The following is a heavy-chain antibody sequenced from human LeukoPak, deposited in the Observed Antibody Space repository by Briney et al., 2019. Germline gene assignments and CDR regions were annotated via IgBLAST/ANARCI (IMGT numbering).Heavy chain of an antibody. CDR1: GGSISSGSYY. CDR3: ASTNAGYDILTGYYNGHYFDY. J-gene: IGHJ4*02. D-gene: IGHD3-9*01. V-gene: IGHV4-61*02. Sequence: PSETLSLTCTVSGGSISSGSYYWSWIRQPAGKGLEWIGRIYTSGSTNYNPSLKSRVTISVDTSKNQFSLKLSSVTAADTAVYYCASTNAGYDILTGYYNGHYFDYWGQGTLVTASS. CDR2: IYTSGST.